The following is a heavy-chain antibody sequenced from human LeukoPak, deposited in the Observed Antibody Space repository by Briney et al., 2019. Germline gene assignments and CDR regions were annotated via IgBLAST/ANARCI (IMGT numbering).Heavy chain of an antibody. CDR1: GFNFTNYA. CDR3: ARGSGPFSWYDY. V-gene: IGHV3-74*01. D-gene: IGHD6-13*01. Sequence: GGSLRLSCAASGFNFTNYAMSWVRQAPAKGLELVSRINSDGSSTSYADSVKGRFTISRDNAKNTLYLQVNSLRAEDTAVYYCARGSGPFSWYDYWGQGTLVTVSS. CDR2: INSDGSST. J-gene: IGHJ4*02.